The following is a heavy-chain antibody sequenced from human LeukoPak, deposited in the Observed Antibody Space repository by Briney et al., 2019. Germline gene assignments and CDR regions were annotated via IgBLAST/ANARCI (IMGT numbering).Heavy chain of an antibody. V-gene: IGHV3-30*01. D-gene: IGHD1-26*01. CDR2: ISYDGSNK. CDR3: AKDVRGGISGTDY. Sequence: GGSLRLSCAASGFTFSSYAMHWVRQAPGKGLEWVAVISYDGSNKYYADSVKGRFTISRDNAKNSLYLQMNSLRAEDTALYYCAKDVRGGISGTDYWGQGTLVTVSS. J-gene: IGHJ4*02. CDR1: GFTFSSYA.